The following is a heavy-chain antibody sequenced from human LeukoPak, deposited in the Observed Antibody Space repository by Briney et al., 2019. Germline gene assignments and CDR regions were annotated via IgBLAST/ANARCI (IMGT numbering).Heavy chain of an antibody. J-gene: IGHJ4*02. V-gene: IGHV3-48*03. D-gene: IGHD6-13*01. Sequence: PGGFLRLSCAASGFTFSSYEMNWVRQAPGKGLEWVSYISSSGSTISYADSVKGRFTISRDNAKNSLYLQMNSLRAEDTAVYYCARRMGSSWYYFDYWGQGTLVTVSS. CDR1: GFTFSSYE. CDR3: ARRMGSSWYYFDY. CDR2: ISSSGSTI.